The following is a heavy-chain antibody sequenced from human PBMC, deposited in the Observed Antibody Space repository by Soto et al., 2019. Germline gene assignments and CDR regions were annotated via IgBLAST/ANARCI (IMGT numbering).Heavy chain of an antibody. J-gene: IGHJ6*02. D-gene: IGHD2-2*01. CDR3: ARVVPDCSSTSCPYTGMDV. V-gene: IGHV1-69*01. CDR2: IIPIFGTA. CDR1: GGTFSSYA. Sequence: QVQLVQSGAEVKKPGSSVKVSCKASGGTFSSYAISWVRQAPGQGLEWMGGIIPIFGTANYAQKFQGRVTITADEPTSTAYMELSSLRSEDTAVYYCARVVPDCSSTSCPYTGMDVWGQGTTVTVSS.